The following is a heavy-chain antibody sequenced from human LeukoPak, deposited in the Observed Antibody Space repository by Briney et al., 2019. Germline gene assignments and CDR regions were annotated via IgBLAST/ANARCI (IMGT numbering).Heavy chain of an antibody. CDR1: GGSISSSSYY. CDR2: IYYSGST. J-gene: IGHJ5*02. D-gene: IGHD3-16*01. CDR3: ARPITFGGVITFDP. V-gene: IGHV4-39*01. Sequence: PSETLSLTCTLSGGSISSSSYYWGWIRQPPGNGLEWIGSIYYSGSTYYNPSLKSRVTISVDTSKNQFSLKLSSVTAADTAVYYCARPITFGGVITFDPWGQGTLVTVS.